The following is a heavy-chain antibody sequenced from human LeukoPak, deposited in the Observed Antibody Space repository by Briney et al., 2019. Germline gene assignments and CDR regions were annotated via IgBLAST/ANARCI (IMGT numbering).Heavy chain of an antibody. Sequence: PGGSLRLSCAASGFTFSTSAMNWVRQAPGKGLEWVSVIGGSGDTTYYADSVKGRFTISRDNSKNTLYLQMNSLRAEDTAVYYCAKVVGVGWFDPWGQGTMVTVSS. CDR2: IGGSGDTT. CDR3: AKVVGVGWFDP. D-gene: IGHD2-21*01. J-gene: IGHJ5*02. CDR1: GFTFSTSA. V-gene: IGHV3-23*01.